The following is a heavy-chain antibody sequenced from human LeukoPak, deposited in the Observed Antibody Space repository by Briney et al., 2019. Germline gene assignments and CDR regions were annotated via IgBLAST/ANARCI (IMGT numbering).Heavy chain of an antibody. CDR2: IYYSGTT. CDR3: ARAIAVAGTVGYFDY. D-gene: IGHD6-19*01. CDR1: GDSISNYY. Sequence: SETLSLTCTVSGDSISNYYWSWIRQPPGKGLEWMGYIYYSGTTKYNPSLKSRVTISVDTPKNQFSLKLSSVTAADTAVYYCARAIAVAGTVGYFDYWGQGTLVTVSS. J-gene: IGHJ4*02. V-gene: IGHV4-59*01.